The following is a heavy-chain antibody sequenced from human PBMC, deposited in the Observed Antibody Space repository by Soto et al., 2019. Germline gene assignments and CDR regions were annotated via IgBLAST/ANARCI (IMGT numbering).Heavy chain of an antibody. CDR2: ISGSGGST. V-gene: IGHV3-23*01. CDR3: AKDDIAAEYYFDY. J-gene: IGHJ4*02. D-gene: IGHD6-13*01. CDR1: GFTFSSYA. Sequence: GGSLRLSCAASGFTFSSYAMSWVRQAPGKGLEWVSAISGSGGSTYYADSVKGRFTISRDNSKNTLYLQMNSLRAEVTAVYYCAKDDIAAEYYFDYWGQGTLVTVSS.